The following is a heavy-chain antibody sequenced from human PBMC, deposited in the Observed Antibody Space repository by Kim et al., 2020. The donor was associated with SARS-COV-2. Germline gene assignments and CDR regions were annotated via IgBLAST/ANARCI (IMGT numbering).Heavy chain of an antibody. CDR1: GGSFSGYY. Sequence: SETLSLTCAVYGGSFSGYYWSWIRQPPGKGLEWIGEINHSGSTNYNPSLKSRVTISVDTSKNQFSLKLSSVTAADTAVYYCARGYYYGSGSYVGMTGYYYGMDVWGQGTTVTVSS. CDR2: INHSGST. J-gene: IGHJ6*02. V-gene: IGHV4-34*01. D-gene: IGHD3-10*01. CDR3: ARGYYYGSGSYVGMTGYYYGMDV.